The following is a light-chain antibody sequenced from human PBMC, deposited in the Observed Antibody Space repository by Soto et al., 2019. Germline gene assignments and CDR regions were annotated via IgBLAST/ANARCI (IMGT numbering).Light chain of an antibody. Sequence: DIQMTQSPSSLSASVGDRVTITCQARQDISNYLNWYQQKPGKAPRLLIYDASNLKTGVPSRFSGTGSGTDFTFTISGLQPEDIATYYCQQYDKLPYTFGQGTKLEI. J-gene: IGKJ2*01. V-gene: IGKV1-33*01. CDR3: QQYDKLPYT. CDR1: QDISNY. CDR2: DAS.